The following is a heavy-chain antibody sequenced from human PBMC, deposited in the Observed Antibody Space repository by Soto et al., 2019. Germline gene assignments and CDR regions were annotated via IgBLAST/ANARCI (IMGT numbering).Heavy chain of an antibody. CDR1: GYSFTSYW. V-gene: IGHV5-51*01. D-gene: IGHD4-17*01. Sequence: GESLKISCKGSGYSFTSYWICWVRQMPGKGLEWMGIIYPGDSDTRYSPSFQGQVTISADKSISTAYLQWSSLKASDTAMYYCARHQTTVTPRLYAFDIWGQRTMVTVSS. J-gene: IGHJ3*02. CDR3: ARHQTTVTPRLYAFDI. CDR2: IYPGDSDT.